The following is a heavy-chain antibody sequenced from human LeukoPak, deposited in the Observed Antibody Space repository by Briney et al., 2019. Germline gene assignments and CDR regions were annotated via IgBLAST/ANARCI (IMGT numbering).Heavy chain of an antibody. CDR1: GFIFNNYA. CDR3: AKGDNNWSHFDY. J-gene: IGHJ4*02. V-gene: IGHV3-23*01. CDR2: ISDNGAGT. D-gene: IGHD1-1*01. Sequence: PGGSLRLSCAASGFIFNNYAMSWVRQAPGQGLECVSVISDNGAGTNYADSVRGRFTISRDNSKNTIYLQMNSLRAEDTAVYYCAKGDNNWSHFDYWGQGTLVTVSS.